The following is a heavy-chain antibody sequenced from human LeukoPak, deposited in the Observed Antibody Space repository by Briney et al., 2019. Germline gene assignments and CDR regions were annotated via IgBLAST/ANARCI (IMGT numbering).Heavy chain of an antibody. D-gene: IGHD3-3*02. J-gene: IGHJ3*02. Sequence: SETLSLTRTVSGGSISSGGYYWSWIRQHPGKGLEWIGYIYYSGSTYYNPSLKSRVTISVDTSKNQFSLKLSSVTAADTAVYYCARCTFGAGAFDIWGQGTMVTVSS. CDR1: GGSISSGGYY. V-gene: IGHV4-31*03. CDR2: IYYSGST. CDR3: ARCTFGAGAFDI.